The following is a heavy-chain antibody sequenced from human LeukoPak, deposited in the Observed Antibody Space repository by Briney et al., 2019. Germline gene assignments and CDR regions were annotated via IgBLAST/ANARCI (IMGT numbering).Heavy chain of an antibody. J-gene: IGHJ4*02. CDR2: IRSKAYGGTT. D-gene: IGHD3-9*01. V-gene: IGHV3-49*03. CDR3: TRARGYFDWLSSLYYFDY. CDR1: GFTFSDYY. Sequence: SLRLSCAASGFTFSDYYMSWFRQAPGKGLEWVGFIRSKAYGGTTEYAASVKGRFTISRDDSKSIAYLQMNSLKTEDTAVYYCTRARGYFDWLSSLYYFDYWGQGTLVTVSS.